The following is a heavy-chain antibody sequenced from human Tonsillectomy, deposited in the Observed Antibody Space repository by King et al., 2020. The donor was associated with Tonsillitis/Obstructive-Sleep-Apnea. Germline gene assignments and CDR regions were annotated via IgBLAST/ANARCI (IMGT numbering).Heavy chain of an antibody. J-gene: IGHJ5*02. D-gene: IGHD3-3*01. CDR2: IYYSGTT. CDR1: GGSISSTSYY. V-gene: IGHV4-39*01. CDR3: ARSGYDFWSGYPAVWFDP. Sequence: QLQESGPGLVKPSETLSLTCTVSGGSISSTSYYWGWIRQPPGKGLEWIGTIYYSGTTYYNPSLKSRVTISVDTSKNQFSLKLSSVTAADTAVYYCARSGYDFWSGYPAVWFDPWGQGTPVTVSS.